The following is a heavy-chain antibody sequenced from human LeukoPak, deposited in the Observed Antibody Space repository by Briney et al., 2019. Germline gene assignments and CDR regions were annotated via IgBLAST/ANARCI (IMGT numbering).Heavy chain of an antibody. CDR2: IYYSGST. V-gene: IGHV4-59*08. D-gene: IGHD3-10*01. CDR1: GGSISSYY. J-gene: IGHJ4*02. Sequence: SETLSLTCTVSGGSISSYYWSWIRQPPGEGLEWIGYIYYSGSTNYNPSLKSRVTISVDTSKNQFSLKLSSVTAADTAVYYCARGYGSGSYLDYFDYWGQGTLVTASS. CDR3: ARGYGSGSYLDYFDY.